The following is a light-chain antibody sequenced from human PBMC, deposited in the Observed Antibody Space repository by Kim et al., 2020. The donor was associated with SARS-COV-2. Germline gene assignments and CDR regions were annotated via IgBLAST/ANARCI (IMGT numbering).Light chain of an antibody. V-gene: IGLV3-21*01. Sequence: SYELTQPPSVSVAPGKTATITCGGDNIGSSSVHWYQQKPGQAPVLVIYYDTDRPSGIPERFSGSNSDNLATLTISRVEAGDEADYYCQVWGSTDHRVFGGGTQLTVL. CDR1: NIGSSS. J-gene: IGLJ3*02. CDR2: YDT. CDR3: QVWGSTDHRV.